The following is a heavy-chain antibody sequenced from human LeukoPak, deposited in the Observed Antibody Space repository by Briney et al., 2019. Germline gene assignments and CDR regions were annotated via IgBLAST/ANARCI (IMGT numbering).Heavy chain of an antibody. V-gene: IGHV4-31*03. CDR2: IYYSGST. CDR1: GGSISSGGYY. D-gene: IGHD3-3*01. J-gene: IGHJ5*02. Sequence: SQTLSLTCTVSGGSISSGGYYWSWIRQHPGKGLEWIGYIYYSGSTYYNPSLKSRVTISVDTSKNQFSLKLSSVTAADTAVYYCARVKIFGVAMPNWFDPWGQGTLVTVSS. CDR3: ARVKIFGVAMPNWFDP.